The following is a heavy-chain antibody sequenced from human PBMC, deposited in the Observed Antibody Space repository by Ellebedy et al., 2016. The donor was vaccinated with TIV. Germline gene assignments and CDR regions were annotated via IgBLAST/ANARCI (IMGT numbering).Heavy chain of an antibody. Sequence: MPGGSLRLSCIVSGASISSGDYYWSWVRQSPGKGPEWIGEISHSGSTNYNPSLKSRVTISVDKSKNHFSVNLSSVTAADTAVYYCAREGENTTMALDYWGHGTLVTVSS. CDR3: AREGENTTMALDY. V-gene: IGHV4-4*02. CDR1: GASISSGDYY. D-gene: IGHD5-18*01. CDR2: ISHSGST. J-gene: IGHJ4*01.